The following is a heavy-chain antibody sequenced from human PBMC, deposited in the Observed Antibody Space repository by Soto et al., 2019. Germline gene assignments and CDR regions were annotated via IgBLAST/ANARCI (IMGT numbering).Heavy chain of an antibody. V-gene: IGHV1-46*01. CDR3: ASGNILTGYSWLEVGFDY. CDR2: INPSGGST. CDR1: GYTFTSYY. J-gene: IGHJ4*02. Sequence: QVQLVQSGAEVKKPGASVKVSCKASGYTFTSYYMHWVRQAPGQGLEWMGIINPSGGSTSYAQKFQGRVTMTRDTSTSTVYMELSSLRSEDTAVYYCASGNILTGYSWLEVGFDYWGQGTLVTVSS. D-gene: IGHD3-9*01.